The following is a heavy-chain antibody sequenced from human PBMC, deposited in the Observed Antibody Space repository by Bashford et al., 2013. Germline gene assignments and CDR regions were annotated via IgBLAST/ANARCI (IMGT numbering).Heavy chain of an antibody. D-gene: IGHD3-9*01. V-gene: IGHV4-34*01. J-gene: IGHJ6*02. CDR3: AREDDILTGYV. CDR1: GGSFSGLL. CDR2: SIIVEAP. Sequence: SETLSLTCAVYGGSFSGLLLELDPPAPREGGWSGLGKSIIVEAPTTTRPSRVESTISVDTSKNQFSLKLSSVTAADTAVYYCAREDDILTGYVWGPRD.